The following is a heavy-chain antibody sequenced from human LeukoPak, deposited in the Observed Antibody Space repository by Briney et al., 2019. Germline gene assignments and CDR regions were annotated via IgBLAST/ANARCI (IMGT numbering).Heavy chain of an antibody. J-gene: IGHJ4*02. CDR2: IIPIFGTA. D-gene: IGHD2/OR15-2a*01. V-gene: IGHV1-69*13. Sequence: ASVKVSCKASGGTFSSYAISCVRHAPGQGLEWMGGIIPIFGTANYAQKFQSRVTITADESTSTAYMELSSLRSEDTAVYYCARGTQNSIADYWGQGTLVTVSS. CDR1: GGTFSSYA. CDR3: ARGTQNSIADY.